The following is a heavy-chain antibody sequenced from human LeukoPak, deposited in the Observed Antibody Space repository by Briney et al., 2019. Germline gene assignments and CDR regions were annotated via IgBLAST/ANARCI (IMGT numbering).Heavy chain of an antibody. CDR3: ARNGYYDSSGYYYY. Sequence: SETLSLTCTVPGGSISSYYWSWIRQPPGKGLEWIGYIYYSGSTNYNPSLKSRVTISVDTSKNQFSLKLSSVTAADTAVYYCARNGYYDSSGYYYYWGQGTLVTVSS. CDR1: GGSISSYY. V-gene: IGHV4-59*01. D-gene: IGHD3-22*01. CDR2: IYYSGST. J-gene: IGHJ4*02.